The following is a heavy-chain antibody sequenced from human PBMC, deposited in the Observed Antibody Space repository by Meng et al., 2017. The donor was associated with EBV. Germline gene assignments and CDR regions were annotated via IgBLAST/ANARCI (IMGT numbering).Heavy chain of an antibody. CDR1: GGTFSSYA. J-gene: IGHJ4*02. V-gene: IGHV1-69*06. Sequence: VQPVQSGAGVKKPGSSVKVSCKASGGTFSSYAISWVRQAPGQGLEGMGGIIPIFGTANYAQKFQGRVTITADKSTSTAYMELSSLRSEDTAVYYCARAEIAAAGRLDYWGQGTLVTVSS. D-gene: IGHD6-13*01. CDR2: IIPIFGTA. CDR3: ARAEIAAAGRLDY.